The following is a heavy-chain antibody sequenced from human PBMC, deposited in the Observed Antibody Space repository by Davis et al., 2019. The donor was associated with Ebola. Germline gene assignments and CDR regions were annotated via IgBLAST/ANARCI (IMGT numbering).Heavy chain of an antibody. V-gene: IGHV1-69*13. J-gene: IGHJ6*03. D-gene: IGHD3-3*01. CDR3: ARGLDFWSGLHYYYYYMDV. Sequence: SVKVSCKASGGTFSSYAISWVRQAPGQGLEWMGGIIPIFGTANYAQKFQGRVTITADESTSTAYMELSSLRSEDTAVYYCARGLDFWSGLHYYYYYMDVWGKGTTVTVSS. CDR1: GGTFSSYA. CDR2: IIPIFGTA.